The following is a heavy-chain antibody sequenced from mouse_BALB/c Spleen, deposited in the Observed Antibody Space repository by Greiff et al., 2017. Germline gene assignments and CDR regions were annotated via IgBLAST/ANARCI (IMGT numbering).Heavy chain of an antibody. J-gene: IGHJ4*01. V-gene: IGHV5-6*02. CDR3: ARLLRGYAMDY. CDR2: ISSGGSYT. CDR1: GFTFSSYG. D-gene: IGHD1-1*01. Sequence: DVKLVESGGDLVKPGGSLKLSCAASGFTFSSYGMSWVRQTPDKRLEWVATISSGGSYTYYPDSVKGRFTISRDNAKNTLYLQMSSLKSEDTAMYYCARLLRGYAMDYWGQGTSVTVSS.